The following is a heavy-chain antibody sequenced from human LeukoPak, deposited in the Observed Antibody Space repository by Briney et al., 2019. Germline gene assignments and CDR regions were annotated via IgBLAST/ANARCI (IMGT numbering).Heavy chain of an antibody. J-gene: IGHJ5*02. Sequence: PSETLSLTCTVSGGSVSSGSYYWSWIRQPPGKGLEWIGYIYYSGSTNYNPSLKSRVTISVDTSKNQFSLKLSSVTAADTAVYYCARDSSSGWYRRVDNWFDPWGQGTLVTVSS. D-gene: IGHD6-19*01. CDR2: IYYSGST. V-gene: IGHV4-61*01. CDR1: GGSVSSGSYY. CDR3: ARDSSSGWYRRVDNWFDP.